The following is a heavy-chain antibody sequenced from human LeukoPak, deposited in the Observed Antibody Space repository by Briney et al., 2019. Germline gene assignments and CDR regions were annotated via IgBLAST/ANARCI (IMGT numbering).Heavy chain of an antibody. J-gene: IGHJ5*02. CDR1: GGSISSYY. CDR2: IYTSGST. CDR3: ARSPVSVDKYDFWSGYKENWFDP. V-gene: IGHV4-4*07. D-gene: IGHD3-3*01. Sequence: PSETLSLTCTVSGGSISSYYWSWIRQPAGKGLEWIGRIYTSGSTNYNPSLKSRVTMSVDTSKNQFSLKLSSVTAADTAVYYCARSPVSVDKYDFWSGYKENWFDPWGQGTLVTVSS.